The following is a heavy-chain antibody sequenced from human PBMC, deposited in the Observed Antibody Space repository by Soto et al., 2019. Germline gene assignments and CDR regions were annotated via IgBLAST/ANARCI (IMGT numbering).Heavy chain of an antibody. CDR2: MNPNSGNT. V-gene: IGHV1-8*01. CDR1: GYTFTSYD. Sequence: XSVKVSCKASGYTFTSYDINWVRQATGQGLEWMGWMNPNSGNTGYAQKFQGRVTMTRNTSISTAYMELSSLRSEDTAVYYCAILGVFIAAAGDYWGREPWSPSPQ. J-gene: IGHJ4*02. D-gene: IGHD6-13*01. CDR3: AILGVFIAAAGDY.